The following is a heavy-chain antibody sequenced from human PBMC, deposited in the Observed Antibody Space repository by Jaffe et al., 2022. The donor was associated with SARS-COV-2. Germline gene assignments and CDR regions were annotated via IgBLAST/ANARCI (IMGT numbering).Heavy chain of an antibody. J-gene: IGHJ4*02. V-gene: IGHV3-15*01. CDR3: TTAPYGDFDY. Sequence: EVQLVESGGGLVKSGGSLTLSCAASGLTFTKAWMSWVRQAPGKGLQWVARIRSKTDGGTTDYAAPVKGRFTISRDDSKNTLYLQMDSLKTEDTAVYSCTTAPYGDFDYWGQGTVVTVSS. D-gene: IGHD4-17*01. CDR2: IRSKTDGGTT. CDR1: GLTFTKAW.